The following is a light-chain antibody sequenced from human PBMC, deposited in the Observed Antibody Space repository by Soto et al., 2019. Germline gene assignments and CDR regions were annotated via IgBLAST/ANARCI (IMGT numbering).Light chain of an antibody. J-gene: IGLJ1*01. CDR3: SSYTSSSTLLYV. CDR2: DVS. V-gene: IGLV2-14*03. Sequence: QSALTQPASVSGSPGQSITLSCTGTSSDVGGSNYVSWYQQHPGKAPKLMIYDVSNRPSGVSNRFSGSKSGNTASLTISGLQAEDEADYSCSSYTSSSTLLYVFGTGTKLTVL. CDR1: SSDVGGSNY.